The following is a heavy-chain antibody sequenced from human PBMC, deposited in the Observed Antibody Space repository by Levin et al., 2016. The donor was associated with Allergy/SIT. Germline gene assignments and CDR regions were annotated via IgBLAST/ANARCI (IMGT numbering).Heavy chain of an antibody. CDR3: ARSRPDYYGSSGYLRYYYGMDV. V-gene: IGHV3-23*01. CDR1: GFTFSSYA. D-gene: IGHD3-22*01. Sequence: GESLKISCTASGFTFSSYAMTWVRQAPGKGLEWVSSISYSGTSAYHADSVKGRFTISRDNSKNTLFLQMNSLRAEDTAVYYCARSRPDYYGSSGYLRYYYGMDVWGQGTTVTVSS. J-gene: IGHJ6*02. CDR2: ISYSGTSA.